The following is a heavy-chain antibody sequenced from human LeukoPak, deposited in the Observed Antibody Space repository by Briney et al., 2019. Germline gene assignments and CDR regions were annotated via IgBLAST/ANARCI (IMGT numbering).Heavy chain of an antibody. V-gene: IGHV3-21*01. Sequence: PGGSLRLSCAASGFTFSSYSMNWVRQAPGKGLEWVSSISSSSSYIDYADSVKGRFTISRDNAKNSLYLQMNSLRAEDTAVYYCATSYCSSTTCYSISPLGSDPWGQGTLVTVSS. CDR3: ATSYCSSTTCYSISPLGSDP. J-gene: IGHJ5*02. D-gene: IGHD2-2*01. CDR1: GFTFSSYS. CDR2: ISSSSSYI.